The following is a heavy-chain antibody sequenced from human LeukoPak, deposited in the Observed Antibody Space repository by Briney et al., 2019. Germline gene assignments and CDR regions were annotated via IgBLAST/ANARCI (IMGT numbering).Heavy chain of an antibody. Sequence: GGSLRLSCAASGFTFSSYSMNWVRQAPGKGLEWVSSISSSSSYIYYADSVKGRFTISRDSAKNSLYLQMNSLRAEDTAVYYCARDPDRWVTYFDYWGQGTLVTVSS. D-gene: IGHD4-23*01. CDR2: ISSSSSYI. V-gene: IGHV3-21*01. J-gene: IGHJ4*02. CDR3: ARDPDRWVTYFDY. CDR1: GFTFSSYS.